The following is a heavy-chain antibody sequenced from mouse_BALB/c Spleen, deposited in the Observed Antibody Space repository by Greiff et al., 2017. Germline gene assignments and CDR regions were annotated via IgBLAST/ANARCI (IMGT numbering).Heavy chain of an antibody. CDR2: IDPYDSET. D-gene: IGHD2-3*01. CDR1: GYTFTSYW. V-gene: IGHV1-52*01. Sequence: QVQLQQPGAELVRPGASVKLSCKASGYTFTSYWLNWVKQRPEQGLEWIGRIDPYDSETHYNQKFKDKAILTVDKSSSTAYMQLSSLTSEDAEVYDWERRDDGYYEEYWGQGTTLTVSS. CDR3: ERRDDGYYEEY. J-gene: IGHJ2*01.